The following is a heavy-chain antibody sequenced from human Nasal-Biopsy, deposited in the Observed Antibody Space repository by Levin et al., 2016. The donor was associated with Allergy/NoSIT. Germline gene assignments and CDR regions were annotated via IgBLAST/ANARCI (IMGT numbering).Heavy chain of an antibody. D-gene: IGHD4-17*01. J-gene: IGHJ5*02. Sequence: SETLSLTCSVSGGSVNSDTFYWAWIRQSPGKRLEWLASIYAGELSYYSPSVRGRAAIFVDTSKNHFSLRLTSVTAADTAVYFCARHGWEDTIAVTLGNWFDPWGPGTLVTVSS. V-gene: IGHV4-39*01. CDR2: IYAGELS. CDR3: ARHGWEDTIAVTLGNWFDP. CDR1: GGSVNSDTFY.